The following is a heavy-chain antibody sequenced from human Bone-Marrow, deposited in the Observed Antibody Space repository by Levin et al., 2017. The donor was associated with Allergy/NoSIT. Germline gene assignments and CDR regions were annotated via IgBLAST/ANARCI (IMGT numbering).Heavy chain of an antibody. J-gene: IGHJ4*02. Sequence: SCAASGFTFSSYGMHWVRQAPGKGLEWVAVISYDGSNKYYADSVKGRFTISRDNSKNTLYLQMNSLRAEDTAVYYCAKDLVRSGSYYSLDYWGQGTLVTVSS. D-gene: IGHD3-10*01. CDR2: ISYDGSNK. V-gene: IGHV3-30*18. CDR3: AKDLVRSGSYYSLDY. CDR1: GFTFSSYG.